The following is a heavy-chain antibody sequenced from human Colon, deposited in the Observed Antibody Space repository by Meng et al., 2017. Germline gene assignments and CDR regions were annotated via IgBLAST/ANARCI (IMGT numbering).Heavy chain of an antibody. Sequence: QVQRVQTGLELRKAAASVKVACKASGSTLPTKAITWGRQAPEQGLGWMGWISPHNGNTNYAQKFQGRVTMTADGSTSTAYMELRSLRSDDTAVYFCARIIVANLRSLHIDYWGQGTLVTVSS. CDR2: ISPHNGNT. J-gene: IGHJ4*02. CDR3: ARIIVANLRSLHIDY. V-gene: IGHV1-18*01. D-gene: IGHD2-2*01. CDR1: GSTLPTKA.